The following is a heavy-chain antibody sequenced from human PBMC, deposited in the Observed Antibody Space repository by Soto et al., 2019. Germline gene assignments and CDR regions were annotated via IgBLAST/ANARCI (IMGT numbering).Heavy chain of an antibody. CDR3: ARLGVSTPGENYFDY. V-gene: IGHV5-51*01. CDR1: GYSFTTYW. Sequence: GESLKISGKGSGYSFTTYWIGWVRQMPWRGLEGMGSIYPGDSNSRYSPSFQGQVTISVDRSTSTAYLQWNSLKASDTAMYYCARLGVSTPGENYFDYWGGGSLVTV. CDR2: IYPGDSNS. D-gene: IGHD2-8*01. J-gene: IGHJ4*02.